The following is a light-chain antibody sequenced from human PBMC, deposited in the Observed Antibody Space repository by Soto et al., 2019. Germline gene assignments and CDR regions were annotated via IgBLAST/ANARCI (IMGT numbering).Light chain of an antibody. Sequence: QSVLAQPASVSVSPGQSITTSCTGTSRDVGGYNSVSWYQQHPGKAPKLMIYEVTNRPSGVSNRFSGSKSGNTASLTISGLQAEDEADYYCSSYTSGSALYVFGTGTKVTVL. CDR3: SSYTSGSALYV. CDR2: EVT. CDR1: SRDVGGYNS. V-gene: IGLV2-14*01. J-gene: IGLJ1*01.